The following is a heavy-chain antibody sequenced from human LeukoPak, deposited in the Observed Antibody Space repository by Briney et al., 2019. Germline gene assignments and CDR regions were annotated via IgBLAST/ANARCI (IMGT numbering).Heavy chain of an antibody. J-gene: IGHJ5*02. CDR3: ARDTPLRLENWFDP. V-gene: IGHV1-69*13. CDR2: IITIFGTA. CDR1: GYTFINYF. D-gene: IGHD1-1*01. Sequence: GASLKVSCKASGYTFINYFIHWVRQAPGQGLEWMGGIITIFGTAKYAQKFQGRVTITADESTTTAYMELSSLRSEDTAVYYCARDTPLRLENWFDPWGQGTLVTVSS.